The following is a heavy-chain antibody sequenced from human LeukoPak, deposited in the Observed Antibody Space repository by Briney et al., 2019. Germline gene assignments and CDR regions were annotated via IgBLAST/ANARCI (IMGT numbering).Heavy chain of an antibody. D-gene: IGHD3-22*01. V-gene: IGHV4-59*01. J-gene: IGHJ4*02. Sequence: SETLSLTCTVSGDSISTYYWSWIRQPPGKGLEWIGYIYYSGTTNYNPSLKSRVSISVDTSKNQFSLKLSSVTAADTAVYYWARLRRDYYDSSVYYFDYWGQGTLVTVSS. CDR2: IYYSGTT. CDR3: ARLRRDYYDSSVYYFDY. CDR1: GDSISTYY.